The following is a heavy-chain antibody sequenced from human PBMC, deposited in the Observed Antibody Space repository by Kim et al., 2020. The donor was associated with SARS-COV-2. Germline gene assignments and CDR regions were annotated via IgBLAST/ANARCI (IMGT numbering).Heavy chain of an antibody. Sequence: GGSLRLSCAASGFTFSSYSMNWVRQAPGKGLEWVSYISSSSSIYYADSVKGRFTISRANAKNSLYLHMNSLRDEDTAVYYCARGFSDLEYYYYGMDVWG. CDR3: ARGFSDLEYYYYGMDV. J-gene: IGHJ6*02. V-gene: IGHV3-48*02. CDR2: ISSSSSI. CDR1: GFTFSSYS.